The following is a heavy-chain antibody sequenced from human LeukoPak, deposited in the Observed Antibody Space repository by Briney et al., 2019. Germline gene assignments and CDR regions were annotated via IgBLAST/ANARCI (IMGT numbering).Heavy chain of an antibody. CDR2: IIAILDTA. V-gene: IGHV1-69*08. CDR1: GYTFTGYY. Sequence: SVKVSCKASGYTFTGYYMHWVRQAPGHGLEWMGRIIAILDTAHYAQKFQGRFTITADKSTTTVYMELSSLRSDDTAVYYCVRSGYDYDWFDPWGQGTLVTVSS. D-gene: IGHD5-12*01. CDR3: VRSGYDYDWFDP. J-gene: IGHJ5*02.